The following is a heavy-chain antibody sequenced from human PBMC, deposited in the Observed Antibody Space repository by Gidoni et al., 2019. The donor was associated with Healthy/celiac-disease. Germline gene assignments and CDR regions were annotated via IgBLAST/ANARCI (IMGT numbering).Heavy chain of an antibody. CDR3: ARGDSRRYWYFDL. J-gene: IGHJ2*01. D-gene: IGHD6-13*01. CDR2: ILPIFGTA. Sequence: QVQLVQSGAEVKKPGSSVKVSCKASGGTFRSYSISWVRKAPGTGLEWMGGILPIFGTANYAQKFQGRVTITADESTSTAYMELSILRSEDTAVYYCARGDSRRYWYFDLWGRGTLVTVSS. CDR1: GGTFRSYS. V-gene: IGHV1-69*01.